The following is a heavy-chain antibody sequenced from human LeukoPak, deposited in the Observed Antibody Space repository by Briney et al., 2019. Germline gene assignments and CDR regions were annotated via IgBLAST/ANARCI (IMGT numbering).Heavy chain of an antibody. J-gene: IGHJ4*02. CDR3: AGETEYYGSGSYYIGY. Sequence: GGSLRLSCVASGFTFSNLAMGWVRQAPGKGLEWVSVISDSGGTTYYADSVKGRFTISRDNSRNTLYLQMNSLRVEDTAVYYCAGETEYYGSGSYYIGYWGQGTLVTVSS. D-gene: IGHD3-10*01. CDR1: GFTFSNLA. V-gene: IGHV3-23*01. CDR2: ISDSGGTT.